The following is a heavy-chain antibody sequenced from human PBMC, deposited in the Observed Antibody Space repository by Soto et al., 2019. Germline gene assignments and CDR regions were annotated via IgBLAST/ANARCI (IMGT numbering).Heavy chain of an antibody. Sequence: EVHLVESGGGVVQPGGSLRLSCAASGFSFDMYSMNWVRQAPGEGREWVSYISSNSVTIYDTDSGRGRFTISRDNAKNSLYLQMNSLRDEDTAVYYCAREDILGTRSFDYWGQGTLVTVSS. V-gene: IGHV3-48*02. D-gene: IGHD1-26*01. CDR2: ISSNSVTI. CDR3: AREDILGTRSFDY. J-gene: IGHJ4*02. CDR1: GFSFDMYS.